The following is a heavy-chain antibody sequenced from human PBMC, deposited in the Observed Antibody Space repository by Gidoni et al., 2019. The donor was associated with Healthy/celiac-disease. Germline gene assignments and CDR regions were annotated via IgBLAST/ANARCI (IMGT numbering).Heavy chain of an antibody. V-gene: IGHV3-9*01. Sequence: EVQLVESGGGLVQPGRSLRLSCAASVFTFDDYAMHWVRQAPGKGLEWVSGISWNSGSIGYAESVKGRFTISRDNAKNSLYLQMNSLRAEDTALYYCAKAYYSSSWGYFDYWGQGTLVTVSS. CDR1: VFTFDDYA. CDR2: ISWNSGSI. J-gene: IGHJ4*02. D-gene: IGHD6-13*01. CDR3: AKAYYSSSWGYFDY.